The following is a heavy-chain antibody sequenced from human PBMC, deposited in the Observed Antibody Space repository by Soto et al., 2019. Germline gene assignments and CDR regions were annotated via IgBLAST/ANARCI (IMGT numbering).Heavy chain of an antibody. V-gene: IGHV3-30*18. Sequence: GGSLRLSCAASGFTFSSYGMHWVRRAPGKGLEWVAVISYDGSNIYYADSVKGRFTISRDNSKNTLYLQMNSLRAEDTAVYYCAKHQPMGFDYWGQGTLVTVSS. CDR1: GFTFSSYG. CDR2: ISYDGSNI. J-gene: IGHJ4*02. CDR3: AKHQPMGFDY.